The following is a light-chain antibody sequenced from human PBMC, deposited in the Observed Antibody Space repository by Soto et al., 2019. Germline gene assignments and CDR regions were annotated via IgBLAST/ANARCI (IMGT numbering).Light chain of an antibody. Sequence: EILLTQSPGTLSLSPGERATLSCRASQSVSSSYLSWYQLKPGQAPRLLIYGASSRATGIPDGFSGSGSGTDFTLTISRLEPEDFAVYYCQQYGYSFRAFGQGTKVE. CDR3: QQYGYSFRA. CDR1: QSVSSSY. J-gene: IGKJ1*01. V-gene: IGKV3-20*01. CDR2: GAS.